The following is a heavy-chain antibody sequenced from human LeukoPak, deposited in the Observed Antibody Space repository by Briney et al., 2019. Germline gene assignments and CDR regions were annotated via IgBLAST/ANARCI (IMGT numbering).Heavy chain of an antibody. CDR1: GGSISSGDFY. CDR3: ARAPIGDTLTGLGYYFDS. D-gene: IGHD3-9*01. CDR2: VYYSGST. Sequence: PSQTLSLTCTVSGGSISSGDFYWSWIRQPPGKGLEWIGYVYYSGSTYYNPSLKSRVTISVDTSKNQFSLRLSSVTAADTAVYYCARAPIGDTLTGLGYYFDSWGQGTLVTASS. V-gene: IGHV4-30-4*01. J-gene: IGHJ4*02.